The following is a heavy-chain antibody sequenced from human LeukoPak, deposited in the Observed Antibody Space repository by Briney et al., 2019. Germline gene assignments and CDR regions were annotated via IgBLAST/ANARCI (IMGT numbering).Heavy chain of an antibody. CDR2: IKQDGSEK. Sequence: PGGSLRLSCAASGFTFSTYWMSWVRQAPGKGLEWVANIKQDGSEKYYVDSVKGRFTISRDSAKNSLYLQMNSLKTEDTAVYYCTTSEVGATSLDYWGQGTLVTVSS. CDR1: GFTFSTYW. D-gene: IGHD1-26*01. J-gene: IGHJ4*02. V-gene: IGHV3-7*03. CDR3: TTSEVGATSLDY.